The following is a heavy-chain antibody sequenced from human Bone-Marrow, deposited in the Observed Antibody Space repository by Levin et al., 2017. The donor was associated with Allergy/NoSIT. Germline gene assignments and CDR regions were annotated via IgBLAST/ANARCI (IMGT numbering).Heavy chain of an antibody. Sequence: PSETLSLTCAIIGGSSSASYWTWIRQSPGKGLEWIGEIHHSGRTNYNPSLQSRVTISVDASKNQFYLTLTSVAAAETGVYYCARGRSGWRNFDSWGQGTLVAVSS. CDR2: IHHSGRT. CDR1: GGSSSASY. D-gene: IGHD6-19*01. V-gene: IGHV4-34*01. CDR3: ARGRSGWRNFDS. J-gene: IGHJ4*02.